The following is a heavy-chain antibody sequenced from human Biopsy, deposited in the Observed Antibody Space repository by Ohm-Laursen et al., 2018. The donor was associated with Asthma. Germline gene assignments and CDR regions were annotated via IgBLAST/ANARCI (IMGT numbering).Heavy chain of an antibody. V-gene: IGHV1-2*06. CDR2: INPNRGGT. CDR3: ARGQKSAGDRWFDP. Sequence: SVKVSCKASGYTFIGCHIHWMRQAPGQWLEWMGRINPNRGGTNYAQKFQGRVTMTRDTSISTAYMEVSRLRSDDTAVYYCARGQKSAGDRWFDPWGQGTLVTVSS. D-gene: IGHD7-27*01. CDR1: GYTFIGCH. J-gene: IGHJ5*02.